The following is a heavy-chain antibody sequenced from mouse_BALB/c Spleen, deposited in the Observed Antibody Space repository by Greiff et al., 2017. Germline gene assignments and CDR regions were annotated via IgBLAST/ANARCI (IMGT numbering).Heavy chain of an antibody. J-gene: IGHJ4*01. V-gene: IGHV1-18*01. CDR1: GYTFTDYN. D-gene: IGHD2-14*01. Sequence: EVQLQESGPELVKPGASVKIPCKASGYTFTDYNMDWVKQSHGKSLEWIGDINPNNGGTIYNQKFKGKATLTVDKSSSTAYMEIRSLTSEDTAVYYCARMRVRGDYAMDYWGQGTSVTVSS. CDR2: INPNNGGT. CDR3: ARMRVRGDYAMDY.